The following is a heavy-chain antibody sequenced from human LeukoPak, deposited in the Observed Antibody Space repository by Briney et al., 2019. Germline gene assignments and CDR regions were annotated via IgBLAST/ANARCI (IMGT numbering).Heavy chain of an antibody. Sequence: SETLSLTCTVSGASVSSYYWTWIRQPPGKGLEWIGYIHYSGSTRYNPSLQSRVTISLDTFRTQFSLRLNSVSAADTAVYYCARDPGGSRGWFDYWGQGDLVTVSS. D-gene: IGHD6-19*01. CDR1: GASVSSYY. CDR2: IHYSGST. V-gene: IGHV4-59*02. CDR3: ARDPGGSRGWFDY. J-gene: IGHJ4*02.